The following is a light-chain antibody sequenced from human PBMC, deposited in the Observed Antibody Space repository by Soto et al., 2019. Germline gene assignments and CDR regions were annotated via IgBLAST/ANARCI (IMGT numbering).Light chain of an antibody. V-gene: IGKV3-11*01. Sequence: EVVLTQSPVTLSLSPGERATLSCRASQSFRGLLAWYQQKPGQAPRLLIYDASSRATGIPARFSGYGSRTDFTLTISSLEPEDIAVYYCQERSRWPRATFGGGTKVEIK. CDR2: DAS. CDR3: QERSRWPRAT. CDR1: QSFRGL. J-gene: IGKJ4*01.